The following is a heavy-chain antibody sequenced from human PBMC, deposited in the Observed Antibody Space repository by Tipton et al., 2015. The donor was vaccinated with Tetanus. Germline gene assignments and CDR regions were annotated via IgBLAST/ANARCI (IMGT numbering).Heavy chain of an antibody. Sequence: MQLVQSGAEVKKPGESLKISCKGSGYSFTSYWIGWVRQMPGKGLEWMGIIYPGDSDTRYSPSFQGQVTISAEKSISTAYLQWSGLKAWDTAMYYCARLGITMVRGVISKGAFDIWGQGTMVTVSS. CDR3: ARLGITMVRGVISKGAFDI. J-gene: IGHJ3*02. V-gene: IGHV5-51*01. CDR1: GYSFTSYW. CDR2: IYPGDSDT. D-gene: IGHD3-10*01.